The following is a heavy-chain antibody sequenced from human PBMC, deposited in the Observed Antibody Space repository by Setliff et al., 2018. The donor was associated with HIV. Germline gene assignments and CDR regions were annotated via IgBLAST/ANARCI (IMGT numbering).Heavy chain of an antibody. CDR1: GYTFTSYG. CDR3: ASGFRAAEHPYYFDY. Sequence: GASVKVSCKASGYTFTSYGISWVRQAPGQGLEWMGWISAYNGNTNYAQKLQGRVTMTTDTSTSTAYMELRSLRSDDTAVYYCASGFRAAEHPYYFDYWGQGTLVTVSS. CDR2: ISAYNGNT. J-gene: IGHJ4*02. V-gene: IGHV1-18*01. D-gene: IGHD6-25*01.